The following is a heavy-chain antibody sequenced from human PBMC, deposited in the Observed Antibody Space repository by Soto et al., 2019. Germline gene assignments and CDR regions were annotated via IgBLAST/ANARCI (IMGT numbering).Heavy chain of an antibody. J-gene: IGHJ4*02. CDR1: GGSFSGYY. CDR3: ARAGRQQWLVQNCFDY. D-gene: IGHD6-19*01. CDR2: INHSGST. V-gene: IGHV4-34*01. Sequence: SETLSLTCAVYGGSFSGYYWSWIRQPPGKGLEWIGEINHSGSTNYNPSLKSRVTISVDTSKNQFSLKLSSVTAADTAVYYCARAGRQQWLVQNCFDYWGQGTLVTVSS.